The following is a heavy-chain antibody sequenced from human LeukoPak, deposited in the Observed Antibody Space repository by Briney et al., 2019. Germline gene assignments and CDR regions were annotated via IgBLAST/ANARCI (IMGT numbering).Heavy chain of an antibody. D-gene: IGHD3-3*01. J-gene: IGHJ6*03. CDR2: INHSGST. V-gene: IGHV4-34*01. CDR3: ARGGDFWSGYFRRNYYYYYMDV. CDR1: GGSFSVYY. Sequence: SETLSLTCAVYGGSFSVYYWSWIRQPPGKGLEWIGEINHSGSTNYHPSLKSRVTLSVGTSKNPYSLKLSSVTAADTAVYYCARGGDFWSGYFRRNYYYYYMDVWGKGTTVTVSS.